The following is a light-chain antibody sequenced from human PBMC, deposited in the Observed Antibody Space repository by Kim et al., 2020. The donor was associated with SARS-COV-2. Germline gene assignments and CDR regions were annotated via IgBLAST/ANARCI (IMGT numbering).Light chain of an antibody. CDR3: QQLNSYSRIFT. Sequence: VGDRVTITCRASQSITKWLAWYQQKPGKAPKPLIYKASSLESGVPSRFSGSGSGTEFTLTISSLQPDDFATYYCQQLNSYSRIFTFGPGNKVDIK. CDR1: QSITKW. J-gene: IGKJ3*01. V-gene: IGKV1-5*03. CDR2: KAS.